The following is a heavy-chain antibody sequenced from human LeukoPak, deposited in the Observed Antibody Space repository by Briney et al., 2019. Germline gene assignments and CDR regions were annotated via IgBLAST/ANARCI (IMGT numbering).Heavy chain of an antibody. Sequence: GGSLRLSCAASGFTFSSYSINWVRQAPGKGLEWVSSISSSSRYIYYADSVKGRFTISRDNAKNSLYLQMNSLRAEDTAVYYCARDGKSGNFDNWGQGTLVTVSS. CDR1: GFTFSSYS. V-gene: IGHV3-21*04. CDR3: ARDGKSGNFDN. CDR2: ISSSSRYI. J-gene: IGHJ4*02. D-gene: IGHD5-12*01.